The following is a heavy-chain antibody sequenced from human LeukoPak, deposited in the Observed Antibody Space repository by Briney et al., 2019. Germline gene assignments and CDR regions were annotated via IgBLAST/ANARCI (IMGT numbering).Heavy chain of an antibody. Sequence: SQTLSLTCTVSGGSISSGDYYWSWIRQPPGKGLEWIGYIYYSGSTYYNPSLKSRVTISVDTSKNQFSLKLSSVTAADTAVYYCARVLGYCNSTSCYTHLDYWGQGTLVTVSS. D-gene: IGHD2-2*02. CDR2: IYYSGST. CDR3: ARVLGYCNSTSCYTHLDY. V-gene: IGHV4-30-4*08. J-gene: IGHJ4*02. CDR1: GGSISSGDYY.